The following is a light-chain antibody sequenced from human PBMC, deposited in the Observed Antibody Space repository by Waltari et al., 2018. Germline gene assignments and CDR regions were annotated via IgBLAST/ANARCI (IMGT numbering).Light chain of an antibody. V-gene: IGLV2-23*02. CDR2: EVT. Sequence: QSALTQPASVSGSPGQSITISCTGTSSDIGTYNYVSWYQQLPGKAPKMMIYEVTKRPSVVSFRFSGSKSGNTASLTISGLRAEDEADYYCSSHANTYNFAHVVFGGGTKLTVL. J-gene: IGLJ2*01. CDR1: SSDIGTYNY. CDR3: SSHANTYNFAHVV.